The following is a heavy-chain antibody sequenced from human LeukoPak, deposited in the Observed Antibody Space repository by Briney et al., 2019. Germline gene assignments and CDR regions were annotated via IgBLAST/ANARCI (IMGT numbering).Heavy chain of an antibody. V-gene: IGHV3-64*01. CDR2: ISGTGGST. CDR3: TRGLPGGLDS. J-gene: IGHJ4*02. D-gene: IGHD3-10*01. CDR1: GFTSSSHD. Sequence: GGSLRLSCGASGFTSSSHDMHWVRQAPGRGLEYVSGISGTGGSTYYANSVKGRFIISRDNSKNTLYLQMGSLRAEDMAVYYWTRGLPGGLDSWGQATLATVSS.